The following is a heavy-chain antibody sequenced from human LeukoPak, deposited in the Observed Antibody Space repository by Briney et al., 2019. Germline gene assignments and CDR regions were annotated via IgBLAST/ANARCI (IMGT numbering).Heavy chain of an antibody. D-gene: IGHD6-13*01. CDR1: GGSFSGYY. Sequence: SETLSLTCAVYGGSFSGYYWSWIRQPPGKGLEWIGEINHSGSTNYNPSLKSRVTISVDTSKNQFSLKLSSVTAADTAVYYCARGRGAAAGPRYMDVWGKGTTATVSS. J-gene: IGHJ6*03. CDR2: INHSGST. CDR3: ARGRGAAAGPRYMDV. V-gene: IGHV4-34*01.